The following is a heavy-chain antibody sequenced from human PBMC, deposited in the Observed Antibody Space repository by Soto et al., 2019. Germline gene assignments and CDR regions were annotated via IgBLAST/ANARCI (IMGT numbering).Heavy chain of an antibody. CDR3: ARRISGDYGYWFDP. Sequence: QVQLVQSGAEEKKPGASVKVSCKASGYTFTSYAMHWVRQAPGQRLEWMGWINAGNGNTKYSQKFQGRVTITRDTCGSTAYMELSSLRSEDTAVYYCARRISGDYGYWFDPWGQGTLVTVSS. J-gene: IGHJ5*01. CDR1: GYTFTSYA. V-gene: IGHV1-3*05. D-gene: IGHD4-17*01. CDR2: INAGNGNT.